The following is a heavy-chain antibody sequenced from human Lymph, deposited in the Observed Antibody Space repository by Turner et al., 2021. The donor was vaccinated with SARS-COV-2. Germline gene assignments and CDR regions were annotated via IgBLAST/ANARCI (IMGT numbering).Heavy chain of an antibody. CDR3: AKDPGYCSGGSCYSRTDFDF. D-gene: IGHD2-15*01. CDR1: GFSFLDYA. J-gene: IGHJ4*02. CDR2: ISGDGGGT. Sequence: EVQLGWSGGGVVQPGGSLRVSSAPPGFSFLDYALHWVRQVRGKGLEWVSLISGDGGGTYYADSVKGRFTISRDNSKNSLSLQMNRLRAEDTALYYCAKDPGYCSGGSCYSRTDFDFWGQGTLVTVSA. V-gene: IGHV3-43*02.